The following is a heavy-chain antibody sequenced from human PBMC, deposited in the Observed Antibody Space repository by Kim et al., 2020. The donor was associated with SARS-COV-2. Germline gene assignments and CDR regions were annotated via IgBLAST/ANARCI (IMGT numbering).Heavy chain of an antibody. CDR1: GFTFSSYG. J-gene: IGHJ6*02. CDR3: ARGKAQTFSAHDYVWGSYREGYYYGMDV. CDR2: IWYDGSNK. D-gene: IGHD3-16*02. Sequence: GGSLRLSCAASGFTFSSYGMHWVRQAPGKGLEWVAVIWYDGSNKYYADSVKGRFTISRDNSKNTLYLQMNSLRAEDTAVYYCARGKAQTFSAHDYVWGSYREGYYYGMDVWGQGTTVTVSS. V-gene: IGHV3-33*01.